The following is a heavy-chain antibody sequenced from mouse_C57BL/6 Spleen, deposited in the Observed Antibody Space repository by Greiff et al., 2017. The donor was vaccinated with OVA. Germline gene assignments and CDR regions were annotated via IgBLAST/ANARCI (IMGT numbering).Heavy chain of an antibody. CDR2: IDPETGGT. CDR3: TRFGDSNWFAY. Sequence: VQLQQSGAELVRPGASVTLSCKASGYTFTDYEMHWVKQTPVHGLEWIGAIDPETGGTAYNQKFKGKAILTADKSSSTAYMELRSLTSEDSAVYYCTRFGDSNWFAYWGQGTLVTVSA. D-gene: IGHD2-5*01. CDR1: GYTFTDYE. V-gene: IGHV1-15*01. J-gene: IGHJ3*01.